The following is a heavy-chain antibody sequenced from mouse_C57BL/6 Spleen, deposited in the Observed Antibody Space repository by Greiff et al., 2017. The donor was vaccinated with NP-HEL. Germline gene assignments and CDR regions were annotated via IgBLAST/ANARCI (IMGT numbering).Heavy chain of an antibody. D-gene: IGHD2-5*01. V-gene: IGHV1-54*01. CDR3: ARAYYSNYFDY. Sequence: QVQLQQSGAELVRPGTSVKVSCKASGYAFTNYLIEWVKQRPGQGLEWIGVINPGSGGTNYNEKFKGKATLTADKSSSTAYMQLSSLTSEDSAVYFCARAYYSNYFDYWGQGTTLTVSS. J-gene: IGHJ2*01. CDR2: INPGSGGT. CDR1: GYAFTNYL.